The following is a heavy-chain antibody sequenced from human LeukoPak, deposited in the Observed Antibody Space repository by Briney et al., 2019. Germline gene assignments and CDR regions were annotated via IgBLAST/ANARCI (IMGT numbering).Heavy chain of an antibody. CDR2: MKEDGSEE. J-gene: IGHJ5*02. Sequence: GGSLRLSCVGFGFTFTTTTMSWVRQVPGKGRVWVASMKEDGSEERYVDSVKGRFTISRDNARNSLFLQMDCLRIEDTALYYCARGGRSRFDLWGQGSLVTVSS. D-gene: IGHD2-15*01. CDR3: ARGGRSRFDL. CDR1: GFTFTTTT. V-gene: IGHV3-7*01.